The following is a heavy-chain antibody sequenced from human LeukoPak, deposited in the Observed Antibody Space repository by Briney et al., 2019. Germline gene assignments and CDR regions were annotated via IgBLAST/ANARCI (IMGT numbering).Heavy chain of an antibody. D-gene: IGHD3-3*01. CDR3: ARVNDDFWSGYLRFDY. V-gene: IGHV3-7*01. J-gene: IGHJ4*02. Sequence: GGSLRLSCAASGFTVSSNYMNWVRQAPGKGLEWVANIKQDGSEKYYVDSVKGRFTISRDNAKNSLYLQMNSLRAEDTAVYYCARVNDDFWSGYLRFDYWGQGTLVTVSS. CDR2: IKQDGSEK. CDR1: GFTVSSNY.